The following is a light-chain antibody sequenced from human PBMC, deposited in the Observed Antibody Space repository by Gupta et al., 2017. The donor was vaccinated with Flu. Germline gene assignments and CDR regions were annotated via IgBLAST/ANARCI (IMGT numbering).Light chain of an antibody. CDR2: DAS. CDR1: ESLRNF. Sequence: DIVLTQSPATLSASPGETVSLFCRSSESLRNFLGWNQQRPGQGPRLLILDASNRASDVPDRFTGSGSGTEFTLTISSRQPEDFAVYYCQQRSNWPLTFGGGTKVEI. J-gene: IGKJ4*01. CDR3: QQRSNWPLT. V-gene: IGKV3-11*01.